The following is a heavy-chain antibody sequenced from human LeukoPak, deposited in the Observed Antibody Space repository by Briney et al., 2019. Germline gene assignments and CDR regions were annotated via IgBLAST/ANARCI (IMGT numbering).Heavy chain of an antibody. CDR2: ISYDGSNE. J-gene: IGHJ4*02. CDR1: GXPFSGYA. CDR3: ARVGPYGSGSYHVDY. Sequence: PGRSLRLSCSASGXPFSGYAMHWVRQAPGKGLEWVAVISYDGSNEYYADSVKGRFTISRDNAKNTLYLQMNSLRVEDTAVYYCARVGPYGSGSYHVDYWGQGTLVTVSS. V-gene: IGHV3-30-3*01. D-gene: IGHD3-10*01.